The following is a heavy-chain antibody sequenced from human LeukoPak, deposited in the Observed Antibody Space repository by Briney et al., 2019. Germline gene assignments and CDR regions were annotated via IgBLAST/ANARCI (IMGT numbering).Heavy chain of an antibody. V-gene: IGHV1-2*02. Sequence: ASVKVSCKASGYTFTGYYMHWVRQAPGQGLEWMGCINPNSGGTNYAKKFQGSVTMTRDTSISTAYMEMSRLRSDDTAVYYCATSSQTEYYYDSSAFLDAFDIWGQGTMVTVSS. CDR3: ATSSQTEYYYDSSAFLDAFDI. CDR1: GYTFTGYY. CDR2: INPNSGGT. D-gene: IGHD3-22*01. J-gene: IGHJ3*02.